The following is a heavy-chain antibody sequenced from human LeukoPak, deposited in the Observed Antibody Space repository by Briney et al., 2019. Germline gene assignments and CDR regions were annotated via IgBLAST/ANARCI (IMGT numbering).Heavy chain of an antibody. CDR1: GITFSSFQ. D-gene: IGHD6-6*01. V-gene: IGHV3-23*01. CDR2: ISGSGGST. J-gene: IGHJ5*02. CDR3: AKDTIAARPLNWFDP. Sequence: GGSLRLSCVASGITFSSFQMNWVRQAPGKGLEWVSAISGSGGSTYYADSVKGWFTISRDNSKNTLYLQMNSLRAEDTAVYYCAKDTIAARPLNWFDPWGQGTLVTVSS.